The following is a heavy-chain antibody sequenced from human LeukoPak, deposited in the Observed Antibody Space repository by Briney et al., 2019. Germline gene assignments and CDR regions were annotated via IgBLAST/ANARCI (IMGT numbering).Heavy chain of an antibody. J-gene: IGHJ4*02. V-gene: IGHV3-23*01. CDR1: GFTFSSYA. CDR2: ISGSGGST. CDR3: AKGIAGSRPPFDY. Sequence: GGSLRLSCEASGFTFSSYAMSWVRQAPGKGLEWVSGISGSGGSTYYADFVKGRFTISRDNSKNTLYLQMNSLRAEDTAVHYCAKGIAGSRPPFDYWGQGTLVTVS.